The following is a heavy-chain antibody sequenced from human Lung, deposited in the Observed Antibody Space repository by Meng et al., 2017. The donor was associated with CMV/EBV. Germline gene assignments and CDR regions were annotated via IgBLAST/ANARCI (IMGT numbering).Heavy chain of an antibody. CDR2: ISGSGGST. J-gene: IGHJ2*01. CDR3: ARLSGSYSWYFDL. Sequence: GGSLRLSCAASGFTFSSNAISWVRQAPGKGLEWVSNISGSGGSTYYADSVKGRFTISRDNSKNTLYLQMNSLRADDTAVYYCARLSGSYSWYFDLLGRGSLVTVSS. V-gene: IGHV3-23*01. CDR1: GFTFSSNA. D-gene: IGHD1-26*01.